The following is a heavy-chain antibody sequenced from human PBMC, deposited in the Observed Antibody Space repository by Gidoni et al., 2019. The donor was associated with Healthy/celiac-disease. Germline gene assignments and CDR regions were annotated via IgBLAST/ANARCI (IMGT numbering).Heavy chain of an antibody. J-gene: IGHJ4*02. V-gene: IGHV1-69*01. CDR2: IIPIFGTA. D-gene: IGHD1-1*01. CDR3: ARLGTVTSVIETVDY. CDR1: GGTFSRYD. Sequence: QVQLVQAGAEVTKPGSSVKVACKAAGGTFSRYDISWVRQAPGQGIEWMGWIIPIFGTANYAQKFQGRVTITADEATSTAYMELSSLRSEDTAVYYCARLGTVTSVIETVDYWGQGTLVTVSS.